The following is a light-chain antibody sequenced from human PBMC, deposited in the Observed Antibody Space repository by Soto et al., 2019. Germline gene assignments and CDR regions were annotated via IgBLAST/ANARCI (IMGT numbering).Light chain of an antibody. V-gene: IGKV1-33*01. Sequence: DVLMTQSPSSLSASVGDRVTITCQASQDINNYLNWYQQKPGKAPKLLIYDASNLETGVALRFSGSGSGTEFTFTIRRLQPEDIAKYSCQQCHNLPYTFGQGTKLEMK. J-gene: IGKJ2*01. CDR2: DAS. CDR3: QQCHNLPYT. CDR1: QDINNY.